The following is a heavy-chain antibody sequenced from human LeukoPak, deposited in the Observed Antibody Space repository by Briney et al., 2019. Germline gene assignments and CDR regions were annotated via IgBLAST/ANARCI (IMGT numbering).Heavy chain of an antibody. V-gene: IGHV3-66*01. CDR2: IYSGGST. D-gene: IGHD5-18*01. CDR3: AKERYHTAMAGDY. Sequence: PGGSLRLSCAASGFTVSSNYMSWVRQAPGKGLEWVSVIYSGGSTYYADSVKGRFTISRDNSKNTLYLQMNSLRAEDTAVYYCAKERYHTAMAGDYWGQGTLVTVSS. J-gene: IGHJ4*02. CDR1: GFTVSSNY.